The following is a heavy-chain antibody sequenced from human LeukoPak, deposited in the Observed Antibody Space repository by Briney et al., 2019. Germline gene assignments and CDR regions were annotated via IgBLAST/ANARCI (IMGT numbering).Heavy chain of an antibody. V-gene: IGHV1-18*01. CDR1: GYTFTSYG. J-gene: IGHJ4*02. CDR3: ARETPSRYFDY. D-gene: IGHD4-23*01. CDR2: ISAYNGNT. Sequence: GASVKVSCKASGYTFTSYGISWVRQAPGQGLEWMGWISAYNGNTNYAQKLQGRVTMTTDTSTSTAYMELSSLGSEDTAVYYCARETPSRYFDYWGQGTLVTVSS.